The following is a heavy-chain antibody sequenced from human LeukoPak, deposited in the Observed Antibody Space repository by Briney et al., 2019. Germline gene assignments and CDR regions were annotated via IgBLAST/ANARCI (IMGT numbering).Heavy chain of an antibody. CDR2: FDPEYGET. V-gene: IGHV1-24*01. CDR3: ATERIAAAGINAFDI. Sequence: ASVKVSCKVSGYTLTELSMHWVRQAPGRGLEWMGGFDPEYGETIYAQKFQGRVTMTEDTSTDTAYMELSSLRSEDTAVYYCATERIAAAGINAFDIWGQGTMVTVSS. J-gene: IGHJ3*02. D-gene: IGHD6-13*01. CDR1: GYTLTELS.